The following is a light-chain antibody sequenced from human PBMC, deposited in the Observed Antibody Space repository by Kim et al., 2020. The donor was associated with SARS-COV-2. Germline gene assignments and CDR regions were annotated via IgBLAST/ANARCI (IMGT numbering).Light chain of an antibody. CDR2: WAS. CDR3: QQYYSTPYT. J-gene: IGKJ2*01. CDR1: QSVLYSSNNKNY. V-gene: IGKV4-1*01. Sequence: RATINCKSSQSVLYSSNNKNYLAWYQQKPGQPPKLLIYWASTRESVVPDRFSGSGPGTDFTLTISSLQAEDVAVYYCQQYYSTPYTFGQGTKLEI.